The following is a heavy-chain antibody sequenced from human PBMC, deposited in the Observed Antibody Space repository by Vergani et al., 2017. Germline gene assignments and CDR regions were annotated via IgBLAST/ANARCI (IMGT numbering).Heavy chain of an antibody. CDR2: IQKDGIDK. J-gene: IGHJ4*02. V-gene: IGHV3-30*02. CDR1: GFTFSNFG. Sequence: QVPLVESAGGVVQPGGSLRLSCAASGFTFSNFGMHWIRQAPGKGLEWVAFIQKDGIDKFYADSVRGRFTISRDISKNTLYLEMNSLSAEDTALYHCVKDHPVFDEWGRGTLVSVS. CDR3: VKDHPVFDE.